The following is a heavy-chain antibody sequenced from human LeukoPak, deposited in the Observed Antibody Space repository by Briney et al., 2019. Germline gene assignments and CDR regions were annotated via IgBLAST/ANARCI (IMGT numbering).Heavy chain of an antibody. J-gene: IGHJ2*01. CDR2: INHSGST. CDR1: GGSFSGYY. Sequence: TSETLSLTCAVYGGSFSGYYWSWIRQPPGKGLEWIGEINHSGSTNYNPSLKSRVTISVDTSKNQFSLKLSSVTAADTAMYYCARGRYSYGYFGWYFDLWGRGTLVTVSS. V-gene: IGHV4-34*01. D-gene: IGHD5-18*01. CDR3: ARGRYSYGYFGWYFDL.